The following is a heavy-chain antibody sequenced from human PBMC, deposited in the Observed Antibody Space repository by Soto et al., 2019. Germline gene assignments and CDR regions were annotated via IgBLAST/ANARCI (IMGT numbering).Heavy chain of an antibody. J-gene: IGHJ6*02. Sequence: QVQMVESGGGVVQPGRSLRLSCAASGFSFSAHGLHWVRQAPGKGLEWLAVISNDGRNTYYADSVKGRFTISRDNSKDTLFLQMNSLRGEDTAIYYCAKVIRADSTSSNFYYYSAMDVWGQGTTVTVSS. V-gene: IGHV3-30*18. CDR3: AKVIRADSTSSNFYYYSAMDV. CDR2: ISNDGRNT. D-gene: IGHD6-6*01. CDR1: GFSFSAHG.